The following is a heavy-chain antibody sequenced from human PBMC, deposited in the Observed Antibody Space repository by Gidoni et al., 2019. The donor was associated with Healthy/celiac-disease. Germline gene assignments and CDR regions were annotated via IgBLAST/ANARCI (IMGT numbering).Heavy chain of an antibody. D-gene: IGHD6-19*01. CDR3: ARGTYSSGWYVGDY. CDR1: GGSTSSYY. J-gene: IGHJ4*02. V-gene: IGHV4-59*01. CDR2: IYYSGST. Sequence: QVQLQASGPGLEKPSETLSPTCTVSGGSTSSYYWSWIRQPPGKGLEWIGYIYYSGSTNYNPSLKSRVTISVDTSKTQFSLKLSSVTAADTAVYYCARGTYSSGWYVGDYWGQGTLVTVSS.